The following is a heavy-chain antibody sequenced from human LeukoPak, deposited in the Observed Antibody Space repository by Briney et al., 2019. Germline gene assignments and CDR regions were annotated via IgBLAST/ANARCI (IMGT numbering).Heavy chain of an antibody. J-gene: IGHJ4*02. CDR2: INPNSGGT. CDR1: GYTFTGYY. Sequence: ASVKVSCKASGYTFTGYYMHWVRQTPGQGLEWMGWINPNSGGTNYAQKFQGRVPMTRDTSISTAYMELSRLRSDDTAVYYCARVRAVAGDYWGQGTLVTVSS. CDR3: ARVRAVAGDY. V-gene: IGHV1-2*02. D-gene: IGHD6-19*01.